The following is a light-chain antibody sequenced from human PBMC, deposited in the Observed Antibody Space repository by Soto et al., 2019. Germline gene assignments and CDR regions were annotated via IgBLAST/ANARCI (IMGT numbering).Light chain of an antibody. CDR1: SSDVGGYNY. CDR3: SSYAGSSNV. V-gene: IGLV2-8*01. Sequence: QSALTQPPSASGSPGRSVAISCTGTSSDVGGYNYVSWYQQHPGKAPKLMIYEVNKWPSGVPDRFSGSKSGNTASLTVSGLQAEDEADYYCSSYAGSSNVFGTGTNLTVL. CDR2: EVN. J-gene: IGLJ1*01.